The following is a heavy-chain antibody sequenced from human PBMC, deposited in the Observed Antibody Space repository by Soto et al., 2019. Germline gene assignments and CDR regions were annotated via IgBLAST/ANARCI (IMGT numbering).Heavy chain of an antibody. CDR1: GFTFSSYW. Sequence: GSLRLSCAASGFTFSSYWMSWVRQAPGKGLEWVANIKQDGSEKYYVDSVKGRFTISRDNAKNSLYLQMNSLRAEDTAVYYCARLGEDYGDKFDYWGQGTLVTVSS. CDR3: ARLGEDYGDKFDY. CDR2: IKQDGSEK. V-gene: IGHV3-7*01. J-gene: IGHJ4*02. D-gene: IGHD4-17*01.